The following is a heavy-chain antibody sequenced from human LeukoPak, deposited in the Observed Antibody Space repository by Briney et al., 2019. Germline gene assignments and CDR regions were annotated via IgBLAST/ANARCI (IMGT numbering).Heavy chain of an antibody. J-gene: IGHJ3*02. D-gene: IGHD3-9*01. CDR2: IYYSGSS. CDR1: GGSISSYY. Sequence: SETLSLTCSVSGGSISSYYWSWIRQPPGKGLEWIGYIYYSGSSNYNPSLKSRVTISVDTSKNQFSLKLSSVTAADTAVYYCARRNTILHAFDIWGQGTMVTIST. CDR3: ARRNTILHAFDI. V-gene: IGHV4-59*08.